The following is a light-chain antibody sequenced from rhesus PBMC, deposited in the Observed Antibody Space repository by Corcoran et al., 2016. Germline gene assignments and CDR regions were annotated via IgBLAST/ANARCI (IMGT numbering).Light chain of an antibody. CDR1: NGISNR. J-gene: IGKJ1*01. CDR2: AAS. Sequence: DIQMTQSLSSLFASVGDRVTITCQARNGISNRLAWYQPKPWKAPKILIYAASRLQSGVPSRFSGSGSGTEFTLTIRSLQPEGFATYYCLPHNSNPWTFGQRTKVEIK. V-gene: IGKV1-33*02. CDR3: LPHNSNPWT.